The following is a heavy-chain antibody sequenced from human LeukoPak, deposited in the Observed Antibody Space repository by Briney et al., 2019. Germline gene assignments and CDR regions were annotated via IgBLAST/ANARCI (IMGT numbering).Heavy chain of an antibody. D-gene: IGHD3-3*01. J-gene: IGHJ4*02. CDR2: ISYSGSN. CDR1: GGSISSYY. V-gene: IGHV4-59*08. Sequence: SETLPLTCTVSGGSISSYYWSWVRQPPGKGLEWIGYISYSGSNKYNPSLKSRVTISVNKYKKNQFSLKLSSVTAADTAVYYCARHVRIFAMVSYFDYWGQGTLVTVSP. CDR3: ARHVRIFAMVSYFDY.